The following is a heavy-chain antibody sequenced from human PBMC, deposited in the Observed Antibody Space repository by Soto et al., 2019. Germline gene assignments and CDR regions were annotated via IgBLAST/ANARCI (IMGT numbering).Heavy chain of an antibody. CDR2: ISGSGGST. CDR1: GFTFSSYA. CDR3: AKGHRIAAAGTGSRFDY. J-gene: IGHJ4*02. D-gene: IGHD6-13*01. V-gene: IGHV3-23*01. Sequence: GGSLRLSCAASGFTFSSYAMSWVLQAPGKGLEWVSAISGSGGSTYYADSVKGRFTISRDNSKNTRYLQMNSLRAEDTAVSYCAKGHRIAAAGTGSRFDYWGQGTLVTVSS.